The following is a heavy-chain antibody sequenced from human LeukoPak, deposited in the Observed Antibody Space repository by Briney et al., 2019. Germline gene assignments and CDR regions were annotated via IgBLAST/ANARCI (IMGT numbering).Heavy chain of an antibody. V-gene: IGHV3-30*02. CDR1: GFTFSSYG. CDR3: AKMYYNALTGSHAPYYFDY. Sequence: GGSLRLSCAASGFTFSSYGMYWVRQAPGKGLEWVAFIRYDGGQKYYADSVKGRFTISRDNSKNTLYLQMNSLGAEDTAVYYCAKMYYNALTGSHAPYYFDYWGQGTLVTVSS. J-gene: IGHJ4*02. D-gene: IGHD3-9*01. CDR2: IRYDGGQK.